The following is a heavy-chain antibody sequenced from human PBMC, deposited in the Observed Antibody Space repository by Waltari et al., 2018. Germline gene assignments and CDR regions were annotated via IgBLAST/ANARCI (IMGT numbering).Heavy chain of an antibody. CDR2: IIPIFGTA. J-gene: IGHJ6*02. CDR3: ARRTSGGVPPNYGMDV. CDR1: GGTFSSYA. V-gene: IGHV1-69*08. D-gene: IGHD2-8*02. Sequence: QVQLVQSGAEVKKPGSSVKVSCKASGGTFSSYAISWVRQAPGQGLEWMGRIIPIFGTANYAQKFQGRVTITADKSTSTAYMELSSLRSEDTAVYYCARRTSGGVPPNYGMDVWGQGTTVTVSS.